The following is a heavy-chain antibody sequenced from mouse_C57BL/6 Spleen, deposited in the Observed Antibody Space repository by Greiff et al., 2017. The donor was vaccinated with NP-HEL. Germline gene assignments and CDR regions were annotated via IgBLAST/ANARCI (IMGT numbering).Heavy chain of an antibody. CDR3: ASPYYYGSSYVGFAY. D-gene: IGHD1-1*01. CDR2: ISGGGGNT. CDR1: GFTFSSYT. Sequence: EVHLVESGGGLVKPGGSLKLSCAASGFTFSSYTMSWVRQTPEKRLEWVATISGGGGNTYYPDSVKGRYTMSGDNDKNTLYMQMSSLRSEDTALYYCASPYYYGSSYVGFAYWGQGTLVTVSA. J-gene: IGHJ3*01. V-gene: IGHV5-9*01.